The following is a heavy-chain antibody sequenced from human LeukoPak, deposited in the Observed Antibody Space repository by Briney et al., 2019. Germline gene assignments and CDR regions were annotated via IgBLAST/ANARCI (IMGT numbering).Heavy chain of an antibody. V-gene: IGHV3-30-3*01. J-gene: IGHJ4*02. Sequence: GGSLALSCAASGFTFNSYAMHWVRQAPGKGLEWVAVISHDGDNKYFTDSVKGRFTISRDNSRNTLYLQMNSLRAEDTAVYYCAKGPLTEVAGTTWDYWGQGIPVTVSS. CDR3: AKGPLTEVAGTTWDY. D-gene: IGHD6-19*01. CDR2: ISHDGDNK. CDR1: GFTFNSYA.